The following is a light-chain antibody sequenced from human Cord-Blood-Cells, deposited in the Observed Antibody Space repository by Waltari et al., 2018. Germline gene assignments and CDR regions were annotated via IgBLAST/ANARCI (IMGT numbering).Light chain of an antibody. V-gene: IGLV2-14*01. CDR2: DVS. CDR3: SSYTSSSTWV. Sequence: QSALTQPASVSGSPGQSITISCTGTSSDVGGYNYVSCYQQHPGKAPKFMIYDVSKRPSGVSNRFSGSKSGNTASLTISGLQAEDEADYYCSSYTSSSTWVFGGGTKLTVL. CDR1: SSDVGGYNY. J-gene: IGLJ3*02.